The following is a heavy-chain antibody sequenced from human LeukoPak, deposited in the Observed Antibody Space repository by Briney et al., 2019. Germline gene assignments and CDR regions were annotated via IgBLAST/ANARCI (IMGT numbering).Heavy chain of an antibody. V-gene: IGHV3-23*01. J-gene: IGHJ4*02. D-gene: IGHD3-9*01. Sequence: QPGASLRLSCAASGFTFSNYAMSWVRQAPGKGXXXXXXIVGSGSSTYYADSVKGRFTITRDNSKNTLYLQLNRLRAEDTAVYYCAKWGDYDILTGYYDSDYWGQGTLVTVSS. CDR3: AKWGDYDILTGYYDSDY. CDR2: IVGSGSST. CDR1: GFTFSNYA.